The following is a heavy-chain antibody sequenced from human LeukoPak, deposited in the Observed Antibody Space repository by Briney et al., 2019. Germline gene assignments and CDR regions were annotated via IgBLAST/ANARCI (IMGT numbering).Heavy chain of an antibody. D-gene: IGHD3-22*01. CDR2: TKQDESEK. V-gene: IGHV3-7*01. J-gene: IGHJ4*02. Sequence: ETLSLTYAVYGGYFSGYYWRWIRPAPGKGLAGVANTKQDESEKHYVDSVKGRFTISRDNAKNPLYLQMNSLRAEDTAVYYCAREHKDYDSSGYYYQTGFDYWGQGTLVTVSS. CDR1: GGYFSGYY. CDR3: AREHKDYDSSGYYYQTGFDY.